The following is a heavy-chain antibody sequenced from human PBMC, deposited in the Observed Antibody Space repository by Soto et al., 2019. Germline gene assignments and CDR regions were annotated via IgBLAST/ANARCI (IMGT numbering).Heavy chain of an antibody. CDR1: GFTFSSYW. V-gene: IGHV3-74*01. D-gene: IGHD3-3*01. CDR3: AREGRFYDACDS. J-gene: IGHJ3*02. Sequence: GVSLRLSCAASGFTFSSYWMHWVRPAPGKGLVWVSRINSDGSSTSYADSVKGRFTISRDNAKNTLYLQMNSLRAEDTAGYYCAREGRFYDACDSWGQGTRVTVS. CDR2: INSDGSST.